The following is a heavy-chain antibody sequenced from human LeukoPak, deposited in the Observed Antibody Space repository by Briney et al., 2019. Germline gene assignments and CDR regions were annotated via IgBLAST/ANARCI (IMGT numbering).Heavy chain of an antibody. CDR1: VYTFTNYY. CDR3: ARDADGSDYYSDY. Sequence: GASVKVSCKASVYTFTNYYVHWVRQAPGQGLEWMGIINPSGGSTTYAQKFQGRVTMTRDTSTSTVYMELSSLRSEDTALYYCARDADGSDYYSDYWGQGTLVTVFS. J-gene: IGHJ4*02. V-gene: IGHV1-46*01. D-gene: IGHD3-22*01. CDR2: INPSGGST.